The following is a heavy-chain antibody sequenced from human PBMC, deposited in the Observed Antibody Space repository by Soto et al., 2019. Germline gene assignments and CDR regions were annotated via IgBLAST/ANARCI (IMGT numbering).Heavy chain of an antibody. CDR2: IYWDDDK. V-gene: IGHV2-5*02. D-gene: IGHD6-6*01. J-gene: IGHJ4*02. CDR1: GFSLSTSGVG. Sequence: QITLKESGPPLVKPTQTLTLTCTFSGFSLSTSGVGVGWIRQPPGKALEWLALIYWDDDKRYSPSLKNRLTITKDTAKNQVVLTMTNMDPVDTATYYCAHRLPLHNEYSINFDYWGQGTLVTVSS. CDR3: AHRLPLHNEYSINFDY.